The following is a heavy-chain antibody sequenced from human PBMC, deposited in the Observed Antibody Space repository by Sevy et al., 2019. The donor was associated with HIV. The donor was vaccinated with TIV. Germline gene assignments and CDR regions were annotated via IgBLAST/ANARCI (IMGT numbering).Heavy chain of an antibody. D-gene: IGHD3-3*01. J-gene: IGHJ6*02. CDR3: ARGMSAYLLANGMDV. V-gene: IGHV1-2*07. Sequence: ASVKVSCKAYGYTFSDYYMHWVRQAPGQGLEWMGWINPNRGGTNYAHKFQGRVTMTRDTSISTAYMELSSLRSDDTAIYYCARGMSAYLLANGMDVWDQGTTVTVSS. CDR2: INPNRGGT. CDR1: GYTFSDYY.